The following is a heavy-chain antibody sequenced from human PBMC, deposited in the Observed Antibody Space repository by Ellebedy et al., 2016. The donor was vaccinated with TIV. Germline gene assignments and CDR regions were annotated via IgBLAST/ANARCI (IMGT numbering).Heavy chain of an antibody. J-gene: IGHJ4*02. CDR1: GLTVSSSY. CDR3: AGVIRGYNYGLDY. D-gene: IGHD5-18*01. CDR2: IYSGGST. Sequence: GESLKISCVASGLTVSSSYLSWVRQAPGKGLEWVSVIYSGGSTYYADSVKGRFTISRDNSKNTLYLQMNSLRAEDTAVYYCAGVIRGYNYGLDYWGQGTLVTVSS. V-gene: IGHV3-53*01.